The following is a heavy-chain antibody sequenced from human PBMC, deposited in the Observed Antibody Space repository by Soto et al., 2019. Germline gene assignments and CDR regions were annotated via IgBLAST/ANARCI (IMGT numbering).Heavy chain of an antibody. CDR2: ISDSGGDT. D-gene: IGHD2-21*01. CDR1: GFIFSSYA. V-gene: IGHV3-23*01. J-gene: IGHJ3*01. Sequence: EVQLLESGGGLVQPGGSLRLSCAASGFIFSSYAMTWVRQAPGKGLEWVSGISDSGGDTYHADSGKGRFTISRDNSKNTLYLQMNSLRAEDTAVYYCAKVLGCSNTVCYSWVIDALDLWGQGTMVTVS. CDR3: AKVLGCSNTVCYSWVIDALDL.